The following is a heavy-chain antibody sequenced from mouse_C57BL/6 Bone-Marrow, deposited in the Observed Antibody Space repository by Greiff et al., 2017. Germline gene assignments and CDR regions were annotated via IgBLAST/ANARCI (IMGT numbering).Heavy chain of an antibody. Sequence: EVQLQQSGPELVKPGASVKISCKASGYTFTDYYMNWVKQRPGKSLEWIGDINPNNGGTSYNQKFKGKATLTVDKSSSTAYMELRSLTAEDSAVYYCASNSYGGTYFDVWGTGTTVTVSA. D-gene: IGHD1-1*01. CDR1: GYTFTDYY. CDR2: INPNNGGT. V-gene: IGHV1-26*01. J-gene: IGHJ1*03. CDR3: ASNSYGGTYFDV.